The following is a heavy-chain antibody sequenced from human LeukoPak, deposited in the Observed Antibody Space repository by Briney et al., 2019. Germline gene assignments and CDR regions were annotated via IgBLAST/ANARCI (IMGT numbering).Heavy chain of an antibody. CDR1: RFTFRASA. CDR3: AKEGSVCSNGVCRYSDY. D-gene: IGHD2-8*01. CDR2: ISWSSEYM. Sequence: GGSLRLSCAASRFTFRASAMHWVRQVPGKGLEWVSSISWSSEYMFYADSVKGRFTISRDNAKNSLYLQMDSLRAEDTALYYCAKEGSVCSNGVCRYSDYWGQGTLVTVSS. V-gene: IGHV3-9*01. J-gene: IGHJ4*02.